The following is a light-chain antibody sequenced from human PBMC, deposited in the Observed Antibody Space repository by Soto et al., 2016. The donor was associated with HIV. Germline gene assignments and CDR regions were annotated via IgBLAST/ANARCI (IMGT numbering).Light chain of an antibody. Sequence: SYELTQPPSVSVAPGKTASMTCGGDNIGSQSVHWYQQKPGQAPVLVVYDDTVRPSGIPDRFSGSNSGNTATLTISRVDAGDEADYYCQVWDGSSDPSMVFGGGTKLTVL. CDR2: DDT. J-gene: IGLJ2*01. V-gene: IGLV3-21*03. CDR3: QVWDGSSDPSMV. CDR1: NIGSQS.